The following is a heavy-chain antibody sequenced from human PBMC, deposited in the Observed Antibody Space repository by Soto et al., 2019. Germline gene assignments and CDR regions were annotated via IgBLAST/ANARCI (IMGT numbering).Heavy chain of an antibody. J-gene: IGHJ4*02. D-gene: IGHD3-22*01. Sequence: LRLSFAASGFTFSSYAMHWVRQAPGKGLEWVAVISYDGSNKYYADSVKGRFTISRDNSKNTLYLQMNSLRAEDTAVYYCARDHQYYYDSSGLSTAYWGQGTLVTVSS. V-gene: IGHV3-30-3*01. CDR2: ISYDGSNK. CDR3: ARDHQYYYDSSGLSTAY. CDR1: GFTFSSYA.